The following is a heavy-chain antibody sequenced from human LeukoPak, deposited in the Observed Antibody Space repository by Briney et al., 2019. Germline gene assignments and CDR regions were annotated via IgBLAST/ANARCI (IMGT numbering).Heavy chain of an antibody. D-gene: IGHD6-19*01. CDR2: IYYSGST. Sequence: PSETLSLTCTVSGGSISSYYWSWIRQPPGKGLEWIGYIYYSGSTNYNPSLKSRVTISVDTSKNQFSLKLSSVTAADTAVYYCARHLPASAGDDAFDIWGQGTMVTVSS. CDR1: GGSISSYY. V-gene: IGHV4-59*08. CDR3: ARHLPASAGDDAFDI. J-gene: IGHJ3*02.